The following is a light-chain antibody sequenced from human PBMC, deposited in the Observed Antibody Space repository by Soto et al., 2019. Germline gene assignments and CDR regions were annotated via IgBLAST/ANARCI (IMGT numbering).Light chain of an antibody. CDR2: GAS. V-gene: IGKV3-15*01. CDR1: QSVSSN. J-gene: IGKJ1*01. Sequence: VMTQSPDKMSVSPGETATLSCRASQSVSSNLACYQQKLGQAPRLLIYGASTRATGISARFSGSGSGTEFTLTITSLQSEDFAIYYCQQYNNWPRTFGQGSKVDI. CDR3: QQYNNWPRT.